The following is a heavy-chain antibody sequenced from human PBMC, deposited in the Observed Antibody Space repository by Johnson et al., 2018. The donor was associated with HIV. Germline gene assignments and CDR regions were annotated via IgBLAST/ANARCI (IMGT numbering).Heavy chain of an antibody. CDR1: GFTFSDYY. CDR2: ISSSGSTI. J-gene: IGHJ3*02. D-gene: IGHD1-1*01. V-gene: IGHV3-11*04. CDR3: ARDVTAGNDAFDI. Sequence: QVQLVESGGGLVKPGGSLRLSCAASGFTFSDYYMSWIRQAPGKGLEWVSYISSSGSTIYYADSVKGRLTLSRDNSNNTLYLQMNSLRAEDTAVYYCARDVTAGNDAFDIWGQGTMVTVSS.